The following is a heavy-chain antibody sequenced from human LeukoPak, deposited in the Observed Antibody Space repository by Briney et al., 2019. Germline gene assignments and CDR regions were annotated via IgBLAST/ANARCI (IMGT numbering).Heavy chain of an antibody. CDR3: ALPLRDGDFYFNY. D-gene: IGHD4-17*01. J-gene: IGHJ4*02. Sequence: GGSLRLSCAASGFTFSNYWMHWVRPAPGKGLVWVLRINRDGRSTNYADSVKGRFTISRDNATNTVFLQMNSLRAEDTAVYYCALPLRDGDFYFNYWGQGALVTVSS. CDR1: GFTFSNYW. CDR2: INRDGRST. V-gene: IGHV3-74*01.